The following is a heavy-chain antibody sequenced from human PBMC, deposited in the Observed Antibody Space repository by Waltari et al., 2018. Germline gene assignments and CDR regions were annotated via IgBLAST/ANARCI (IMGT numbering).Heavy chain of an antibody. Sequence: EVQLVESGGGLVKPGGSLRRSCAASGFTFSSYSMNWVRQAPGKGLEWVSSISSSSSYIYYADSVKGRFTISRDNAKNSLYLQMNSLRAEDTAVYYCARDEGAGDGVWFDPWGQGTLVTVSS. CDR3: ARDEGAGDGVWFDP. CDR2: ISSSSSYI. D-gene: IGHD2-21*02. V-gene: IGHV3-21*01. J-gene: IGHJ5*02. CDR1: GFTFSSYS.